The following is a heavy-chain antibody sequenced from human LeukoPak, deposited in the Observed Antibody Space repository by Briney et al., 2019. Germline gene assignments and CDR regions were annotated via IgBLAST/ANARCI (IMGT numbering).Heavy chain of an antibody. CDR2: ISYDGSNE. CDR1: GFTFSSYV. Sequence: GGSLRLSCAASGFTFSSYVMHWVRQAPGKGLEWVAIISYDGSNEYYADSVKGRFTISRDNSKNTLYLQMNSLRAEDTAVYYCAKDLGNYYGSGVDHWGQGTLVTVSS. D-gene: IGHD3-10*01. CDR3: AKDLGNYYGSGVDH. J-gene: IGHJ4*02. V-gene: IGHV3-30*04.